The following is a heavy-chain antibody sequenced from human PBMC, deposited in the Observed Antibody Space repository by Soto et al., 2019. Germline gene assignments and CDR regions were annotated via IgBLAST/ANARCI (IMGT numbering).Heavy chain of an antibody. J-gene: IGHJ6*02. CDR1: GFSFSSYG. Sequence: SCVDLGFSFSSYGMDWVRQDPSKGLEWVAVISYDGSNKYYADSVKGRFTISRDNSKNTLYLQMNSLRAEDTAVYYCAKGMAAHYYYGMDVWGQGTTVTVSS. D-gene: IGHD6-25*01. CDR2: ISYDGSNK. V-gene: IGHV3-30*18. CDR3: AKGMAAHYYYGMDV.